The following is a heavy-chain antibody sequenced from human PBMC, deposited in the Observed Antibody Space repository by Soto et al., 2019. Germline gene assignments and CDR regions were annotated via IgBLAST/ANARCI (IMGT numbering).Heavy chain of an antibody. CDR1: GDSVSRNSAG. D-gene: IGHD1-26*01. V-gene: IGHV6-1*01. Sequence: QVQLQQSGPGLVKPSQTLSLTCAITGDSVSRNSAGWTWVRQSPSRGLEWLGRTYYRSKWYYEYAVSVRGRITINRHRYNNQFSLQLNSVTPEHTAVYFCARGEQYSGRIFDYWGQGTLVAVSS. J-gene: IGHJ4*01. CDR3: ARGEQYSGRIFDY. CDR2: TYYRSKWYY.